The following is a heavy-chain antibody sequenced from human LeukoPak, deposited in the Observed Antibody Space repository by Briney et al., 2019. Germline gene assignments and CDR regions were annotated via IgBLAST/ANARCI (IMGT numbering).Heavy chain of an antibody. Sequence: EASVKVSCKASGGTFSNYTISWVRQAPGQGLEWMGGFVPIFETGHYAQKFQGRVTITADKSTSTAYMELNSLRSEDTAVYYCARWTAAAGMFDPWGQGTLVTVSS. CDR2: FVPIFETG. CDR3: ARWTAAAGMFDP. V-gene: IGHV1-69*06. D-gene: IGHD6-13*01. CDR1: GGTFSNYT. J-gene: IGHJ5*02.